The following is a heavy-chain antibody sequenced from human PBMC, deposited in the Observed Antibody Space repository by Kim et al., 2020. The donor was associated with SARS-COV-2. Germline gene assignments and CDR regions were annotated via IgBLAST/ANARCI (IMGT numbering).Heavy chain of an antibody. Sequence: GGSLRLSCAASGFTFTNYAMSWVRQAPGKGLEWVSSISGSSERTYYTGSVKGRFTISRDNSGNALYLEMTSLRVEDTAIYYCAKEGGVNTAYFSAMDVWG. D-gene: IGHD4-17*01. CDR2: ISGSSERT. CDR1: GFTFTNYA. V-gene: IGHV3-23*01. J-gene: IGHJ6*01. CDR3: AKEGGVNTAYFSAMDV.